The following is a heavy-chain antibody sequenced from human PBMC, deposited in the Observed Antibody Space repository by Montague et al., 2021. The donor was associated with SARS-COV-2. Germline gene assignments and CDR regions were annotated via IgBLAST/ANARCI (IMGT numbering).Heavy chain of an antibody. D-gene: IGHD5-18*01. CDR2: SWST. Sequence: SWSTNYNPSLQSRVTLSVNTSKNQFSLKLSSVTAADTAVYYFARCDVDTAMVYYFDYWGKGSLGTVFS. CDR3: ARCDVDTAMVYYFDY. J-gene: IGHJ4*02. V-gene: IGHV4-59*01.